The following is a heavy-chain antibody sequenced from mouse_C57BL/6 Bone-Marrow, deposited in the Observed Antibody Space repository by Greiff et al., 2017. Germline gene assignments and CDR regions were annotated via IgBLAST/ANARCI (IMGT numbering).Heavy chain of an antibody. V-gene: IGHV1-80*01. J-gene: IGHJ4*01. D-gene: IGHD2-10*01. Sequence: QVQLQQSGAELVKPGASVKISCKASGYAFSSYWMNWVKQRPGKGLEWIGKIYTGDGDTNYNGKFKGKATLTADKSSSTAYLQLSSLTSADSAVYFCAREGGLLSYAMDYWGQGTSVTVSS. CDR3: AREGGLLSYAMDY. CDR1: GYAFSSYW. CDR2: IYTGDGDT.